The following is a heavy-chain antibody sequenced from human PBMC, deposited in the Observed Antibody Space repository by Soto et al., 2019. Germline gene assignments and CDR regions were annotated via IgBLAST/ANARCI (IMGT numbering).Heavy chain of an antibody. CDR3: ARSYGSCFDY. V-gene: IGHV4-59*08. CDR1: GGSISSYD. Sequence: QVQLQESGPGLVKPSATLSLTCTVSGGSISSYDWSWIRQPTGKGLEWIGYIYYSGSTNYNPSLNSRVTISVDTSKNQFSLKLSSVTAADTAVYYCARSYGSCFDYWGQGTLVKVSS. J-gene: IGHJ4*02. CDR2: IYYSGST. D-gene: IGHD5-18*01.